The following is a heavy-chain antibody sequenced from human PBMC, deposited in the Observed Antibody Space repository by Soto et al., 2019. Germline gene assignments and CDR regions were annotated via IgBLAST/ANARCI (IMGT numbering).Heavy chain of an antibody. D-gene: IGHD1-1*01. J-gene: IGHJ3*02. Sequence: PGGSLGLFLAAPGFPFHCLCHPWVPPAPGKGLEWVAVISYDGSNKYYADSVKGRFTISRDNSKNTLYLQMNSLRAEDTAVYYCAKDGWNDVKAFDIWGQGTMVTVSS. CDR2: ISYDGSNK. CDR3: AKDGWNDVKAFDI. CDR1: GFPFHCLC. V-gene: IGHV3-30*18.